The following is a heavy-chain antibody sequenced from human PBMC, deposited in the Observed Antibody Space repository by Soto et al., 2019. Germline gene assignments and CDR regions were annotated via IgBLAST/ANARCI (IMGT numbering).Heavy chain of an antibody. V-gene: IGHV1-69*13. Sequence: ASVKVSCKSSGGTFSSYAISWVRQAPGQGLEWMGVIIPIFGTANYAQKFQGRVTITADESTSTAYMELSSLRSEDTAVYYCASLYGYSYGFGYYYYGMDVWGQGTTVTVSS. D-gene: IGHD5-18*01. CDR3: ASLYGYSYGFGYYYYGMDV. CDR2: IIPIFGTA. J-gene: IGHJ6*02. CDR1: GGTFSSYA.